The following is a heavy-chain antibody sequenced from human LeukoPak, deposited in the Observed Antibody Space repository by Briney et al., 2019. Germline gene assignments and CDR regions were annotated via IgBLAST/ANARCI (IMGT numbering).Heavy chain of an antibody. CDR3: ARGPRDYGDYVGY. CDR2: IYTSGST. V-gene: IGHV4-61*02. CDR1: GGSISSGSYY. J-gene: IGHJ4*02. Sequence: SQTLSLTCTVSGGSISSGSYYWSWIRQPAGKGLEWIGRIYTSGSTNYNPSLKSRVTISVDTSKNQFSLKLSSVTAADTAVYYCARGPRDYGDYVGYWGQGTLVTVSS. D-gene: IGHD4-17*01.